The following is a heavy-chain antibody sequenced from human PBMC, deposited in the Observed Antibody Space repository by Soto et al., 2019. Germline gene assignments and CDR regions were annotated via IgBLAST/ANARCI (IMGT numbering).Heavy chain of an antibody. CDR1: GFTFSNYW. J-gene: IGHJ4*02. D-gene: IGHD2-15*01. CDR3: SRDVVVGAKALNY. CDR2: IKEDGSEK. V-gene: IGHV3-7*01. Sequence: GGSLRLSCAASGFTFSNYWMTWVRQAPGKGLEWVANIKEDGSEKHYVDSVKGRFTISRDNAKNSLYLQMNSLRVEDTAVYFCSRDVVVGAKALNYWGQGALVTAPQ.